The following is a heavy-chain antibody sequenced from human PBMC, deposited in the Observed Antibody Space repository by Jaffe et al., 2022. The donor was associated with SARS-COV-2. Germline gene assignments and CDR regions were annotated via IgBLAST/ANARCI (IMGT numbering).Heavy chain of an antibody. D-gene: IGHD2-15*01. Sequence: EVQLVESGGGLVQPGGSLRLSCAASGFTFSSYSMNWVRQAPGRGLEWVSYISSSSSTIYYADSVKGRFTISRDNAKNSLYLQMNSLRAEDTAVYYCARYPAPYCSGGSCHSASYYFDYWGQGTLVTVSS. J-gene: IGHJ4*02. CDR1: GFTFSSYS. CDR3: ARYPAPYCSGGSCHSASYYFDY. V-gene: IGHV3-48*01. CDR2: ISSSSSTI.